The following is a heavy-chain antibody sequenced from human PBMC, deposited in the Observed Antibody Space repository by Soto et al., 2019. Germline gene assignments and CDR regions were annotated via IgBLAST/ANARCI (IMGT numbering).Heavy chain of an antibody. CDR1: GFTFSSYG. CDR3: ARDSRYWSGGSCNNWFDP. Sequence: PVGSLRLSCAASGFTFSSYGMHWVRQAPGKGLEWVAVIWYDGSNKYYADSVKGRFTISRDNSKNTLYLQMNSLRAEDTAVYYCARDSRYWSGGSCNNWFDPWGQGTLVTVSS. J-gene: IGHJ5*02. V-gene: IGHV3-33*01. D-gene: IGHD2-15*01. CDR2: IWYDGSNK.